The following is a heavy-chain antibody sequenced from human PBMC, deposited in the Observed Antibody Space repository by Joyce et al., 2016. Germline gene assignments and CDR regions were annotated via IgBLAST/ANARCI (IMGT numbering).Heavy chain of an antibody. J-gene: IGHJ3*02. V-gene: IGHV4-30-4*01. CDR2: IYHSGTA. CDR1: GVSISSDYYY. D-gene: IGHD4-17*01. Sequence: QVQLQESGPGLVKPSQTLSLTCTVSGVSISSDYYYWTWIRLPPGKGLEWIGYIYHSGTASYNPSLNSRATIAVDTSKNQFSLNLMSVNAADTAVYYYATEDYGYSDALEIWGQGTMVTVSS. CDR3: ATEDYGYSDALEI.